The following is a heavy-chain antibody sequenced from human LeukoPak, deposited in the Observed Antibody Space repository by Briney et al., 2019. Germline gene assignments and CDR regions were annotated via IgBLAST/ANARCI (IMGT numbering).Heavy chain of an antibody. CDR3: ASHCSSTSCYSAPYSFDY. Sequence: GGSLRLSCAASGFTVSSNYMSWVRQAPGQGLEWVSVIYSGGSTYYADSVKSRFTISRDNSKNTLYLQMNSLRAEDTAVYYCASHCSSTSCYSAPYSFDYWGQGTLVTVSS. J-gene: IGHJ4*02. CDR1: GFTVSSNY. V-gene: IGHV3-53*01. CDR2: IYSGGST. D-gene: IGHD2-2*01.